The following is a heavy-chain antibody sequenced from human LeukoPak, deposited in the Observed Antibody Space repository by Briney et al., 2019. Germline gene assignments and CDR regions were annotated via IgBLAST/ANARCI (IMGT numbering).Heavy chain of an antibody. V-gene: IGHV2-5*02. CDR2: IYWDDDK. CDR1: GFSLSTSGVG. D-gene: IGHD6-13*01. CDR3: AHTLLNTGYRGLFEGNWFDP. J-gene: IGHJ5*02. Sequence: ESGPTLVNPTQTLTLTCTFSGFSLSTSGVGVGWIRQPPGKALEWLALIYWDDDKRYSPSLKSRLTITKDTSKNQVVLTMTNMDPVDTATYYCAHTLLNTGYRGLFEGNWFDPWGQGTLVTVSS.